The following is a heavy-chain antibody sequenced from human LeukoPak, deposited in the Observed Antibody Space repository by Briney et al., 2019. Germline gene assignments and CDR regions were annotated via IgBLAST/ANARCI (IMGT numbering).Heavy chain of an antibody. CDR2: IYYSGST. CDR1: GGSISSSSYY. CDR3: ARDPGGRGFDY. V-gene: IGHV4-39*07. J-gene: IGHJ4*02. D-gene: IGHD2-15*01. Sequence: PSETLSLTCTVSGGSISSSSYYWGWIRQPPGKGLEWIGSIYYSGSTYYNPSLKSRVTISVDTSKNQFSLKLSSVTAADTAVYYCARDPGGRGFDYWGQGTLVTVSS.